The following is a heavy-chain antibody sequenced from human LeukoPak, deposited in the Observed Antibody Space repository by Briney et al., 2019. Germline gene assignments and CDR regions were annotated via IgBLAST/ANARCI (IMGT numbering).Heavy chain of an antibody. D-gene: IGHD1-26*01. CDR3: ARIGEWELPDY. CDR2: INPSGGST. V-gene: IGHV1-46*01. CDR1: GYTFTSYY. J-gene: IGHJ4*02. Sequence: GASVKVSCKASGYTFTSYYMHWVRQAPGQGLEWMGIINPSGGSTSYAQKFQGRVTMTRDTSTSTVYMELSSLRSGDTAVYYCARIGEWELPDYWGQGTLVTVSS.